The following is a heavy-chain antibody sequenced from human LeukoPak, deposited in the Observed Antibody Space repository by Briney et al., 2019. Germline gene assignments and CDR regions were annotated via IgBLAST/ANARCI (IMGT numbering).Heavy chain of an antibody. V-gene: IGHV4-4*09. CDR3: AGSYGSGTPIDY. CDR1: GGSISSYY. J-gene: IGHJ4*02. Sequence: SETLSLTCTVSGGSISSYYWSWIRQPPGKGLEWLGYIYTSGSTNYNPSLKSRVTISVDTSKNQFSLKLSSVTAADTAVYYCAGSYGSGTPIDYWGQGTLVTVSS. CDR2: IYTSGST. D-gene: IGHD3-10*01.